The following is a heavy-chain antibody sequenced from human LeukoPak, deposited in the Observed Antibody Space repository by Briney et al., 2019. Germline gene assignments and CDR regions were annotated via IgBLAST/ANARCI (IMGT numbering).Heavy chain of an antibody. Sequence: ASVKVSCKTSGYTFTGYYMHWVRQAPGQGLEWMGWINPNSGGTNSAQKFQGRVTMTRDTSIGTAYMELSRLRSDDTAVYCCARALAATVTEFDYWGRGTLVTVSS. V-gene: IGHV1-2*02. CDR2: INPNSGGT. D-gene: IGHD6-13*01. CDR1: GYTFTGYY. CDR3: ARALAATVTEFDY. J-gene: IGHJ4*02.